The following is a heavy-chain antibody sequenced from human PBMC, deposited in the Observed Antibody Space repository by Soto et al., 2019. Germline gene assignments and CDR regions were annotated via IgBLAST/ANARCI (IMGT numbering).Heavy chain of an antibody. V-gene: IGHV4-39*07. CDR3: ARAAANMVRGNWFDP. Sequence: KPSETVSLTCTVSVACISSRGYCWGWIRQPPGKGLEWIGTIYYSGSTYYNPSLKSRVTISVDTSKNQFSLKLSSVTAADTAVYYCARAAANMVRGNWFDPWGQG. D-gene: IGHD3-10*01. CDR2: IYYSGST. J-gene: IGHJ5*02. CDR1: VACISSRGYC.